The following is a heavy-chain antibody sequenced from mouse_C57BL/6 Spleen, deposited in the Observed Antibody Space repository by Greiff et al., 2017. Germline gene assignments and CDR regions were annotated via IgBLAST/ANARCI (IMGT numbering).Heavy chain of an antibody. V-gene: IGHV1-54*01. D-gene: IGHD2-5*01. CDR1: GYAFTNYL. Sequence: VQLQQSGAELVRPGTSVKVSCKASGYAFTNYLIEWVKQRPGQGLEWIGVINPGSGGTNYNEKFKGKATLTADKSSSTASMQLSSLTSEDSAVYFCARRGESNFYAMDYWGQGTSVTVSS. CDR3: ARRGESNFYAMDY. CDR2: INPGSGGT. J-gene: IGHJ4*01.